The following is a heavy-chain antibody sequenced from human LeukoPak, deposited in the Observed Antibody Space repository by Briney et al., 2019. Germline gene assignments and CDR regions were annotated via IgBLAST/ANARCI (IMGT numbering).Heavy chain of an antibody. CDR3: ARAPYDSSGSANYYYYGMDV. Sequence: ASVKVSCKASGGTFSNYAISWVRQAPGQGLEWMGGIIPIFGTANYAQKFQGRVTITADESTSTAYMELSSLRSEDTAVYYCARAPYDSSGSANYYYYGMDVWGQGTTVTVSS. CDR1: GGTFSNYA. CDR2: IIPIFGTA. D-gene: IGHD3-22*01. V-gene: IGHV1-69*13. J-gene: IGHJ6*02.